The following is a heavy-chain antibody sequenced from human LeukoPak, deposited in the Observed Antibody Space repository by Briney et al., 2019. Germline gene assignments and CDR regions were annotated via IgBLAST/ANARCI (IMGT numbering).Heavy chain of an antibody. CDR2: INPNSGGT. Sequence: ASVKVSCKASGYTFTGYYMHWVRQAPGQGLEWMGWINPNSGGTNYAQKFQGRVTMTRDTSISTAYMELSRLRSDDTAVYYCARVRGYLNWFDPWGQGTLVTVSS. J-gene: IGHJ5*02. D-gene: IGHD5-18*01. V-gene: IGHV1-2*02. CDR1: GYTFTGYY. CDR3: ARVRGYLNWFDP.